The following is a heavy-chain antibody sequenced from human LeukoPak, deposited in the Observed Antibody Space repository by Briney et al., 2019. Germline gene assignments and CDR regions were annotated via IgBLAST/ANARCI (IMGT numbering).Heavy chain of an antibody. CDR2: ISGSGGST. CDR1: GFTFSSYA. J-gene: IGHJ6*04. V-gene: IGHV3-23*01. CDR3: AKDPGSYGLYYYYYGMDV. D-gene: IGHD5-18*01. Sequence: GGSLRLSCAASGFTFSSYAMSWVRQAPGRGLEWVSAISGSGGSTYYADSVKGRFTISRDNSKNTLYLQMNSLRAEDTAVYYCAKDPGSYGLYYYYYGMDVWGKGTTVIVSS.